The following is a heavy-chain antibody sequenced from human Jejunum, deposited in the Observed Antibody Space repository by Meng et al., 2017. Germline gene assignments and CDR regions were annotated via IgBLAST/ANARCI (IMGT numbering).Heavy chain of an antibody. V-gene: IGHV3-7*01. CDR1: GFTFSSYW. CDR2: INQDASVK. J-gene: IGHJ4*02. Sequence: GESLKISCEASGFTFSSYWIGWVRQAPGKGLEWVANINQDASVKYYVDSVKGRFTISRDNAKNSLYVQMNSLRAEDTALYYGARPSYNNWAIDYWGQGTLVTVSS. CDR3: ARPSYNNWAIDY. D-gene: IGHD1-1*01.